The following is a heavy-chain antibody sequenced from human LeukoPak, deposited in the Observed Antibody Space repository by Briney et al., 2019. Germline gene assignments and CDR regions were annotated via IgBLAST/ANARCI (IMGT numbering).Heavy chain of an antibody. Sequence: GGSLRLSCAACRLTHSMNYMTGVGQAPGKGVEGVSVSYSGGRTYYADSVMGRFTISRDNSKNTLYLQMNSLRAEDTAVYYCAPYYYDSSGYWHYFDYWGQGTLVTVSS. CDR2: SYSGGRT. CDR1: RLTHSMNY. CDR3: APYYYDSSGYWHYFDY. D-gene: IGHD3-22*01. V-gene: IGHV3-66*02. J-gene: IGHJ4*02.